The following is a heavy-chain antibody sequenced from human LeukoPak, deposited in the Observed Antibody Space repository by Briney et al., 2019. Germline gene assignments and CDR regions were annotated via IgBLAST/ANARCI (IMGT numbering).Heavy chain of an antibody. V-gene: IGHV4-59*08. Sequence: SETLSLTCTVSGGSISSYYWSWIRQPPGKGLEWIGYIYYSGSTNYNPSLTSRVTISVDTSKNQFSLKLSSVTAADTAVYYCAGYDSSGYSDYWGQGTLVTVSS. CDR2: IYYSGST. D-gene: IGHD3-22*01. CDR3: AGYDSSGYSDY. CDR1: GGSISSYY. J-gene: IGHJ4*02.